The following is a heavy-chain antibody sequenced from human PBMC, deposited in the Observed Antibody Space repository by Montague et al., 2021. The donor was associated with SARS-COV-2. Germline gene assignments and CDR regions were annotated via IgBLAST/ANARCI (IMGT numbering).Heavy chain of an antibody. J-gene: IGHJ6*03. CDR1: GTSFSGYH. D-gene: IGHD3-10*01. V-gene: IGHV4-34*01. CDR2: INHGGST. Sequence: SETLSLTCAVHGTSFSGYHWNWIRQPPGKGLEWVGEINHGGSTKYSPSLKSRLTISADTSKNQFSLKLTSVAAADTAAYYCARLRDGVVPSPILGVGPYYSYYYMDVWGRGTTVTVSS. CDR3: ARLRDGVVPSPILGVGPYYSYYYMDV.